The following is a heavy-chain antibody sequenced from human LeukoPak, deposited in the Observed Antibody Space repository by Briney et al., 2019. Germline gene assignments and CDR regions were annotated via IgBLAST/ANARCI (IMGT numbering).Heavy chain of an antibody. CDR3: ARDQSCSGGSCYRSSPYYYDMDV. CDR2: ISAYNGNT. D-gene: IGHD2-15*01. V-gene: IGHV1-18*01. CDR1: GYTFTIYG. Sequence: GASVRVSYKASGYTFTIYGISWVRQAPGQGLEWMGCISAYNGNTNYAQKLQGRVTMTTDTSTSTAYMELRSLRSDDTAVYYCARDQSCSGGSCYRSSPYYYDMDVWGKGTTVTVSS. J-gene: IGHJ6*03.